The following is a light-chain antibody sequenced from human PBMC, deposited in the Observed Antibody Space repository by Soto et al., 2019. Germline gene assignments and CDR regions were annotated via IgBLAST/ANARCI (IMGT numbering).Light chain of an antibody. CDR3: QQYKDWRT. J-gene: IGKJ1*01. CDR2: GAS. Sequence: EIVMTQSPATLSLSPGERATLSCRASQSVSSNLAWYQQKPGQAPRLLIYGASTRATGIPARLSGSGSGTEFTLTISGLQSEDFGVYYCQQYKDWRTFGQGTKVDIK. CDR1: QSVSSN. V-gene: IGKV3-15*01.